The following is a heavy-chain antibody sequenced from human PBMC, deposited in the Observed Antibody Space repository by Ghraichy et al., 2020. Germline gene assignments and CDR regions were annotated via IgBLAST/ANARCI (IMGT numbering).Heavy chain of an antibody. Sequence: SQTLSLTCTVSGGSISSSSYYWGWIRQPPGKGLEWIGSIYYSGSTYYNPSLKSRVTISVDTSKNQFSLKLSSVTAADTAVYYCARPGNSMVRGAISPWGQGTLVTVSS. CDR1: GGSISSSSYY. CDR3: ARPGNSMVRGAISP. J-gene: IGHJ5*02. D-gene: IGHD3-10*01. CDR2: IYYSGST. V-gene: IGHV4-39*01.